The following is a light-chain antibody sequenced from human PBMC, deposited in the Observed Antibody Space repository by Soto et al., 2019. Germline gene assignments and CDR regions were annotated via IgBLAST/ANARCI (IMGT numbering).Light chain of an antibody. V-gene: IGKV1-5*01. Sequence: DIQMTQSPSTLSASVGDRVTITCRASQSISSWLAWYQQKPGKAPKLLIYDASTLESGVPSRFSGSGSGTEFTLTISSLQPDDFPTYYCQQYNTFYSFGVGTKLEIK. J-gene: IGKJ2*01. CDR3: QQYNTFYS. CDR2: DAS. CDR1: QSISSW.